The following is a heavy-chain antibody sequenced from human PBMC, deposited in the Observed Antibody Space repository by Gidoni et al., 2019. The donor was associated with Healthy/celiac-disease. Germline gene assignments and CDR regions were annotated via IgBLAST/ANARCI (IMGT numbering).Heavy chain of an antibody. CDR1: GFPLSSDG. J-gene: IGHJ4*02. Sequence: VQLVESGGGVVQPGRSLRLSCAASGFPLSSDGMHWVRQAPGKGLEWVAVIWYDGSNKYYADSVKGRFTISRDNSKNTLYLQMNSLRAEDTAVYYCARSVQGISSSSWFDYWGQGTLVTVSS. CDR2: IWYDGSNK. V-gene: IGHV3-33*01. CDR3: ARSVQGISSSSWFDY. D-gene: IGHD6-13*01.